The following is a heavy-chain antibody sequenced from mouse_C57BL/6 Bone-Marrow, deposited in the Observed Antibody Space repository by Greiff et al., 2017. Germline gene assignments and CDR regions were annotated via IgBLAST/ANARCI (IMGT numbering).Heavy chain of an antibody. CDR1: GYTFTSYW. CDR2: IYPGNSDT. J-gene: IGHJ2*01. CDR3: TRSHYYGSSYLYFDY. D-gene: IGHD1-1*01. Sequence: EVQLQQSGTVLARPGASVKMSCKTSGYTFTSYWMHWVKQRPGQGLEWIGAIYPGNSDTSYNQKFKGKAKLTAVTSASTAYMGLSSLTNEDSAVYYCTRSHYYGSSYLYFDYWGQGTTLTVSS. V-gene: IGHV1-5*01.